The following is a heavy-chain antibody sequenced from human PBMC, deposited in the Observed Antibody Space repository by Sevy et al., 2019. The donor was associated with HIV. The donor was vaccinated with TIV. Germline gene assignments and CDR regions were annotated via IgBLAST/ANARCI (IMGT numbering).Heavy chain of an antibody. J-gene: IGHJ5*02. Sequence: SETLSLTCTVFGGSISAYYWSWIRQSPEKGLQYIGYIYYTGSTNYNPSLKSRVTISVETSKNQFSLRLTSVTAADTAIYYCARAPPVRSGDDALNWFDPWGQGTLVTVSS. CDR1: GGSISAYY. D-gene: IGHD5-12*01. CDR3: ARAPPVRSGDDALNWFDP. V-gene: IGHV4-59*01. CDR2: IYYTGST.